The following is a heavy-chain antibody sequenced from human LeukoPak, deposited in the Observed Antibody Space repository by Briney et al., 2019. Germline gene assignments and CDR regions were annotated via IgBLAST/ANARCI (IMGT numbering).Heavy chain of an antibody. V-gene: IGHV6-1*01. J-gene: IGHJ4*02. CDR1: GDRVYSDSAA. CDR2: TYYRSKWFN. Sequence: SQTLSLTCAISGDRVYSDSAAWNWIRQSPSRGLEWLGRTYYRSKWFNTYAVSVKSRITINPDTSKNQFSLQLNSVSPEDTAIYYCARSWGGAAPFDYWGQGTQVTVSS. D-gene: IGHD3-16*01. CDR3: ARSWGGAAPFDY.